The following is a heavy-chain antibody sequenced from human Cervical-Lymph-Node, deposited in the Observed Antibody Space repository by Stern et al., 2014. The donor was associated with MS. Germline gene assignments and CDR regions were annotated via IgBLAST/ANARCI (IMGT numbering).Heavy chain of an antibody. CDR3: ATADAYNYDY. V-gene: IGHV3-33*01. Sequence: QVQLGQSGGGVVQPGRSLRLSCAASGFSFSTYGMHWVRQAPGKGLEWVALIWYDGSNKYYADSVKGRFTIARDNSKNTLYLQMNSLRAEDTAVYYCATADAYNYDYWGQGTLVTVSS. J-gene: IGHJ4*02. CDR1: GFSFSTYG. D-gene: IGHD5-24*01. CDR2: IWYDGSNK.